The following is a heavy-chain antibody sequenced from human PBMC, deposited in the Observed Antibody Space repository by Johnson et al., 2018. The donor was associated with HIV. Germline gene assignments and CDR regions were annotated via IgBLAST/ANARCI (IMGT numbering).Heavy chain of an antibody. CDR1: RFTFSYYA. CDR2: ISYDGSNK. D-gene: IGHD6-13*01. V-gene: IGHV3-30*04. J-gene: IGHJ3*02. CDR3: AKGLGRAAAGTNDAFDI. Sequence: QEKLVQSGGGVVQPGRSLRVFCAASRFTFSYYAMHWVRQAPGKGLEWVATISYDGSNKYFADSVKGRFTISRDNTKNTLYLQMNSLRAEDTAVYYCAKGLGRAAAGTNDAFDIWGQGTMVTVSS.